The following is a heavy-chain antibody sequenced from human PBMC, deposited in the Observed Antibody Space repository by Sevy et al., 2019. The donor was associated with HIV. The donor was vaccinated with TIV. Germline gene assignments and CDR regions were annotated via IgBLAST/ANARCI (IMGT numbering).Heavy chain of an antibody. D-gene: IGHD2-15*01. V-gene: IGHV3-23*01. CDR1: GFSFSGSS. Sequence: GGSLRLSCAVSGFSFSGSSMTWVRQAPGKGLEWVSGINIRGDGTYYADSVRGRFTISRDMSKNTLYLQMNNVRDEDTDVYYCAQEIVPNDYWGQGTLVTVSS. CDR3: AQEIVPNDY. CDR2: INIRGDGT. J-gene: IGHJ4*02.